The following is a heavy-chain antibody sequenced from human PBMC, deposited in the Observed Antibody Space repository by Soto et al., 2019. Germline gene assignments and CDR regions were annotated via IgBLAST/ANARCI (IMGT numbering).Heavy chain of an antibody. D-gene: IGHD4-17*01. J-gene: IGHJ4*02. CDR1: GFTFXSYA. Sequence: ASVKVSCKASGFTFXSYAMYWVCHAPGQRLEWMGWINAGNGNTKYSQKFQGRVTITRDTSASTAYMELSGLRSEDTAVYYCARAIDYLSHFDYWGQGTLVTVSS. CDR3: ARAIDYLSHFDY. V-gene: IGHV1-3*01. CDR2: INAGNGNT.